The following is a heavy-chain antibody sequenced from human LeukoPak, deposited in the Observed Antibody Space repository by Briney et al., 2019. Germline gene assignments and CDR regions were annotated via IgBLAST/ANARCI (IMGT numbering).Heavy chain of an antibody. CDR2: IKQDGSEK. J-gene: IGHJ6*03. Sequence: GGSLRLPCAASGFTFSSYWMSWVRQAPGKGLEWVANIKQDGSEKYYVDSVKGRFTISRDNAKNSLYLQMNSLRAEDTAVYYCARECGIAAADNYYYYYMDVWGKGTTVTVSS. D-gene: IGHD6-13*01. V-gene: IGHV3-7*01. CDR3: ARECGIAAADNYYYYYMDV. CDR1: GFTFSSYW.